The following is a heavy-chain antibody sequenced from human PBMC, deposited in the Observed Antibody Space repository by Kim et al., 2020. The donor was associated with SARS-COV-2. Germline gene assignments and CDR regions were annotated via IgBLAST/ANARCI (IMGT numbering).Heavy chain of an antibody. D-gene: IGHD3-22*01. CDR3: ATLDSSGYYKEYYFDF. V-gene: IGHV1-24*01. CDR1: GYTLTELS. CDR2: CDPEDGET. Sequence: ASVKVSCKVSGYTLTELSMHWVRQAPGKGLEWMGGCDPEDGETIYAQKFQGRVTMTEDTSTDTAYMELSSLRSEDTAVYYCATLDSSGYYKEYYFDFWGQGTLGPVSS. J-gene: IGHJ4*02.